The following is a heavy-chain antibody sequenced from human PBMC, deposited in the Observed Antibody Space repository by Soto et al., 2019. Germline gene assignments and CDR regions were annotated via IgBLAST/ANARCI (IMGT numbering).Heavy chain of an antibody. CDR2: ISYDGSNT. D-gene: IGHD3-10*01. CDR3: ARALEGSDFMDGHFDF. V-gene: IGHV3-30*04. J-gene: IGHJ4*02. CDR1: GFSLNNYA. Sequence: QVQLMESGGGVVQPGRSQTLSCAASGFSLNNYAMHWVRQAPGKGLEWVAVISYDGSNTYYVDSVKGRFTISRDISQNTLYLQMNSLRPEDTAVYFCARALEGSDFMDGHFDFWGQGMQVTVSS.